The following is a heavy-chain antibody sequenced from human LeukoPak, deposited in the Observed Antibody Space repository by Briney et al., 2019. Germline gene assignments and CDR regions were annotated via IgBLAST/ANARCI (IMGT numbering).Heavy chain of an antibody. Sequence: PGGSLRLSCAASGFTFSSYSMKWVRQAPGKGLEWVSYISSRSTGIYYADSVKGRFTISRDNAKNSLYLQMNSLRDEDTAVYYCARPNTLYYYYGMDVWGQGTTVTVSS. D-gene: IGHD2-15*01. CDR2: ISSRSTGI. CDR1: GFTFSSYS. J-gene: IGHJ6*02. CDR3: ARPNTLYYYYGMDV. V-gene: IGHV3-48*02.